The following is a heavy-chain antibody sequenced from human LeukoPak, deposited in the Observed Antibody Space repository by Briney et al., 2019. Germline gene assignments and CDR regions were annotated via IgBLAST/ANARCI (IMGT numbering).Heavy chain of an antibody. CDR2: ISYDGNKK. CDR1: GVPSNNYS. D-gene: IGHD6-19*01. Sequence: GSLRLPWAAPGVPSNNYSLHWVRQAPGKGLEYGGVISYDGNKKYCADSVKGRFTISRDNSKNTLYLQMNSLTAEDTAVYYCARDRSAVSGNGFDIWGQGTMVTVSS. V-gene: IGHV3-30-3*01. CDR3: ARDRSAVSGNGFDI. J-gene: IGHJ3*02.